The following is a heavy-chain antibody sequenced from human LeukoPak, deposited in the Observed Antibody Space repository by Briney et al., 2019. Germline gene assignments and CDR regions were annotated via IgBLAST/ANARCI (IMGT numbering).Heavy chain of an antibody. CDR1: GGSVSSGSYY. CDR3: ARDGVGYSYPSYYYYYYYGMDV. CDR2: IYYSGST. Sequence: SETLSLTCTVSGGSVSSGSYYWSWIRQPPGKGLEWIGYIYYSGSTNYNPSLKSRVTISVDTSKNQFSLKLSSVTAADTAVYYCARDGVGYSYPSYYYYYYYGMDVWGQGTTVTVSS. D-gene: IGHD5-18*01. V-gene: IGHV4-61*01. J-gene: IGHJ6*02.